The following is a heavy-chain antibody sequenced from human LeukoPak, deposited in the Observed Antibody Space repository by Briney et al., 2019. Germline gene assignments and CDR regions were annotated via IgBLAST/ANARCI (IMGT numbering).Heavy chain of an antibody. CDR2: ISSSATYT. J-gene: IGHJ3*02. D-gene: IGHD3-3*01. CDR1: GFSFSDYY. CDR3: ARSFYDFLNGPYEEAFDM. V-gene: IGHV3-11*03. Sequence: GGPLRLSCAASGFSFSDYYMNWIRQAPGKGLEWVSYISSSATYTDYAESVKGRFTVSRDNAKNSLYLQMNSLRAEDTAVYYCARSFYDFLNGPYEEAFDMWGQGTMVTVSS.